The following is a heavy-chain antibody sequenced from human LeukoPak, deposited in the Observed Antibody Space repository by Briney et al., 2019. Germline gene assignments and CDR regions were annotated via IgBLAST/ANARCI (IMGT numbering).Heavy chain of an antibody. CDR3: TTVAPRTPFDL. J-gene: IGHJ2*01. V-gene: IGHV3-15*01. CDR2: IKSKTDGGTT. CDR1: GFTFDDYA. Sequence: PGGSLRLSCAASGFTFDDYAMHWVRQAPGKGLEWVGRIKSKTDGGTTDYAAPVKGRFTISRDDSKNTLYLQMNSLKTEDTAVYYCTTVAPRTPFDLWGRGTLVTVSS. D-gene: IGHD1-14*01.